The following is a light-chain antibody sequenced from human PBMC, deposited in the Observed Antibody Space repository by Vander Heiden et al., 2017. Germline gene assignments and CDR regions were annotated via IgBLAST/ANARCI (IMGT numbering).Light chain of an antibody. CDR1: SSNIGAGYD. J-gene: IGLJ1*01. Sequence: HSLLTHPPSVSGAPGQRVTISCTGSSSNIGAGYDVHWYQQLPGTAPKLLIYGNSNRPSGVPDRFSGSKSGTSASLAITGLQAEDEADYYCQSYDSSLSGCYVFGTGTKVTVL. CDR3: QSYDSSLSGCYV. CDR2: GNS. V-gene: IGLV1-40*01.